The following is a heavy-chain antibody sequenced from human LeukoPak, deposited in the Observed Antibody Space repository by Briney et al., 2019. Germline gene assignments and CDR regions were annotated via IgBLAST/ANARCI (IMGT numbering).Heavy chain of an antibody. D-gene: IGHD2/OR15-2a*01. CDR3: AWIEYRDDYYFDS. CDR2: ISGDSNYI. CDR1: GFTFTTYT. J-gene: IGHJ4*02. Sequence: PGGALRLSCAASGFTFTTYTMNWVRQAPGKGLEWVSSISGDSNYIYYADSMKGRFTISRDNAKNSLYLQMNSLRAEDTAIYYCAWIEYRDDYYFDSWGQGTLVTVSS. V-gene: IGHV3-21*01.